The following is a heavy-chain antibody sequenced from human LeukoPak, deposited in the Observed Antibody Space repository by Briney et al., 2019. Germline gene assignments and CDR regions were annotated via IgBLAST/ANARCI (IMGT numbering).Heavy chain of an antibody. CDR3: ARGSYGWFDP. D-gene: IGHD1-26*01. J-gene: IGHJ5*02. CDR2: IYHSGTS. Sequence: SETLSLTCTVSGGSMISSYFWTWIRQPPGKGLEWIGFIYHSGTSSYNPSLKSRLTMSVDTSKNQVSLKLNSVTAADTAIYYCARGSYGWFDPWGQGTLVTVSS. CDR1: GGSMISSYF. V-gene: IGHV4-59*01.